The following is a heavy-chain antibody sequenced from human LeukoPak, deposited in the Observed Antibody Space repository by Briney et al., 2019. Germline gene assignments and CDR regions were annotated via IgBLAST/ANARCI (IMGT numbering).Heavy chain of an antibody. CDR3: ARCPMIVGRAFDI. D-gene: IGHD3-22*01. V-gene: IGHV4-39*02. Sequence: SETLSLTCTVSGGSISSSNYHWGWIRQPPGKGLEWIGYIYHSGSTSYNPSLKSRVTISVDTSKNHFSLKLTSVTATDTAVYSCARCPMIVGRAFDIWGQGTMVTVSS. J-gene: IGHJ3*02. CDR2: IYHSGST. CDR1: GGSISSSNYH.